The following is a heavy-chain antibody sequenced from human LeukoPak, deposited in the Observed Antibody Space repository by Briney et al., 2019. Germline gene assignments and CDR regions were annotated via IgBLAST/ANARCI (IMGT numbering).Heavy chain of an antibody. J-gene: IGHJ5*02. CDR1: GYAFSNYA. Sequence: ASVKVSCKASGYAFSNYAMNWVRQAPGQGLEWMGWINTNTGNPTYAQDFTGRFVFSSDTSVSTAYLQISSLKAEDTAVYYCARNGLYCSGGSCWFDPWGQGTLVTVSS. D-gene: IGHD2-15*01. CDR3: ARNGLYCSGGSCWFDP. CDR2: INTNTGNP. V-gene: IGHV7-4-1*02.